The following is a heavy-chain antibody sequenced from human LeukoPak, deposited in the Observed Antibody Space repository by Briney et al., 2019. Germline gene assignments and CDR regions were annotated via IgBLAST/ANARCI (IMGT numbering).Heavy chain of an antibody. D-gene: IGHD2-2*01. J-gene: IGHJ3*02. Sequence: GGSLRLSCAASGFTFSSYWMSWVRQAPGKGLEWVANIKQDGSEKYYVDSVKGRFTISRDNAKNSLYLQMNSLRAEDTAVYYCARDLGYCSSISCFDAFDIWGQGTMVTVSS. CDR1: GFTFSSYW. V-gene: IGHV3-7*01. CDR2: IKQDGSEK. CDR3: ARDLGYCSSISCFDAFDI.